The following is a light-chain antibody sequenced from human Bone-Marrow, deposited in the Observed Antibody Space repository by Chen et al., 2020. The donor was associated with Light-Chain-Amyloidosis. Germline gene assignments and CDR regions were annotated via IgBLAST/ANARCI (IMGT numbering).Light chain of an antibody. CDR3: QQCYNWPPWT. J-gene: IGKJ1*01. CDR1: QSVGSS. CDR2: GVS. V-gene: IGKV3-15*01. Sequence: EIVMTKSPATLSVSPGESATLSCRASQSVGSSLAWYQQKPGQAPRLLIYGVSTRATGIPARFSGSGSGTEFTLTISSMQSEDFAVYYCQQCYNWPPWTFGQGTKVEI.